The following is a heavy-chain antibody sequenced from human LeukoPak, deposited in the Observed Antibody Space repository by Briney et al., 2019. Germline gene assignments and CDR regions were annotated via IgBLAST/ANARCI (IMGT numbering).Heavy chain of an antibody. J-gene: IGHJ4*02. CDR3: ARIQGQWELLDY. CDR1: GFSLSTSGMC. D-gene: IGHD1-26*01. CDR2: IDWDDDK. Sequence: SGPTLVKPTQTLTLTCTFSGFSLSTSGMCVSWIRRPPGKALEWLARIDWDDDKYYSTSLKTRLTISKDTSKNQVVLTMTNMGPVDTATYYCARIQGQWELLDYWGQGTLVTVSS. V-gene: IGHV2-70*11.